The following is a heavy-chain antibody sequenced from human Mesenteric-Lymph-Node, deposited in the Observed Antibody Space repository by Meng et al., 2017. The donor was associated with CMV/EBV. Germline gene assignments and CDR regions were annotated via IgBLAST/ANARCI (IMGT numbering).Heavy chain of an antibody. CDR3: VRDSGVKFSHFDY. CDR1: GFTFSNFW. D-gene: IGHD3-10*01. CDR2: VNWNGGDT. V-gene: IGHV3-20*04. Sequence: GESLKISCAASGFTFSNFWMSWVRQAPGKGLEWVSGVNWNGGDTAYGDSVKGRFTISRDNAKNSVYLQMNSLRAEDTALYYCVRDSGVKFSHFDYWGQGTLVTVSS. J-gene: IGHJ4*02.